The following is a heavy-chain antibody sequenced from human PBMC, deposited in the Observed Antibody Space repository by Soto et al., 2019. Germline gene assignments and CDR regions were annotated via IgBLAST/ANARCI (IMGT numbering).Heavy chain of an antibody. V-gene: IGHV4-31*03. D-gene: IGHD6-13*01. Sequence: QVQLQESGPGLVKPSQTLSLTCTVSGGSISSGGYYWSWIRQHPEKCPEWIGYIYYSGSTYYNPSLKSRVTISGDTSKNRFALKVRSVTAADTAVYYCARGKTVAAAGPFDYWGQGTLVTVSS. CDR3: ARGKTVAAAGPFDY. CDR1: GGSISSGGYY. CDR2: IYYSGST. J-gene: IGHJ4*02.